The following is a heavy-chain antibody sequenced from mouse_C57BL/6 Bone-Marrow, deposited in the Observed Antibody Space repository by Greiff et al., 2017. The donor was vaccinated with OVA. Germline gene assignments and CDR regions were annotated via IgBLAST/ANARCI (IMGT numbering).Heavy chain of an antibody. D-gene: IGHD1-1*01. Sequence: VQLQQSGAELVRPGTSVKVSCKASGYAFTNYLIEWVKQRPGQGLEWIGVINPGSGGTNYNEKFKGKATLTADKSSSTAYMQLSSLTSEDSAVDFCARTVLYYYGSSPFAYWGRGTLVTVSA. CDR2: INPGSGGT. J-gene: IGHJ3*01. CDR3: ARTVLYYYGSSPFAY. CDR1: GYAFTNYL. V-gene: IGHV1-54*01.